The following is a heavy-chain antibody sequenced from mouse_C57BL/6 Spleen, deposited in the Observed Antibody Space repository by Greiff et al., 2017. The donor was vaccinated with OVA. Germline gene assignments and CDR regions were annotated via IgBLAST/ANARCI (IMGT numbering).Heavy chain of an antibody. V-gene: IGHV1-52*01. CDR1: GYTFTSYW. Sequence: QVQLKQPGAELVRPGSSVKLSCKASGYTFTSYWMHWVKQRPIQGLEWIGNIDPSDSETHYNQKFKDKATLTVDKSSSTAYMQLSSLTSEDSAVYYCARGGDGYYAMDYWGQGTSVTVSS. CDR2: IDPSDSET. CDR3: ARGGDGYYAMDY. D-gene: IGHD2-3*01. J-gene: IGHJ4*01.